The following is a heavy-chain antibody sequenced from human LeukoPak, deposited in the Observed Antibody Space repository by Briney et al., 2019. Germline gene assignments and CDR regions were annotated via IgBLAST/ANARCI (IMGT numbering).Heavy chain of an antibody. D-gene: IGHD6-13*01. J-gene: IGHJ4*02. CDR2: ILYDGNNK. CDR1: GCTFSTSV. Sequence: SLRLSCAASGCTFSTSVMHWVRQAPGKGREWVAVILYDGNNKYSAGSVKGRFAICRDNCKNTLYVQMNSLRAEDTAVYYCAKEVIAAGGNFEYWGQGTLVTVSS. V-gene: IGHV3-30*18. CDR3: AKEVIAAGGNFEY.